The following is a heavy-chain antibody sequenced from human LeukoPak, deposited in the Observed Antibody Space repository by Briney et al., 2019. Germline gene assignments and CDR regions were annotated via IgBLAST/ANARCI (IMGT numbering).Heavy chain of an antibody. Sequence: GGSLRLSCAASGFTFSSYGMHWVRQAPGKGLEWVAVISYDGSNKYYADSVEGRFTISRDNSKNTLYVQMNSLRAEDTAVYYCARDRDSSSSLHAYWGQGTLVTVSS. CDR1: GFTFSSYG. D-gene: IGHD6-13*01. V-gene: IGHV3-30*03. CDR3: ARDRDSSSSLHAY. J-gene: IGHJ4*02. CDR2: ISYDGSNK.